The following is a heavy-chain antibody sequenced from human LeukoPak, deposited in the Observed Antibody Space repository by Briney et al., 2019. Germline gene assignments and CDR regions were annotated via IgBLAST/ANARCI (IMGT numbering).Heavy chain of an antibody. CDR1: GYTFTVYY. D-gene: IGHD3-22*01. CDR2: INPNSGGT. Sequence: GASVTVSFKASGYTFTVYYMHWVRQAPGQGLGWMGWINPNSGGTNYAQEFQDRVTMTRDTSISTAYMELSRLRSDDTAVYYCARDQNYYDSSGYYGIDCWGQGTLVTVSS. CDR3: ARDQNYYDSSGYYGIDC. V-gene: IGHV1-2*02. J-gene: IGHJ4*02.